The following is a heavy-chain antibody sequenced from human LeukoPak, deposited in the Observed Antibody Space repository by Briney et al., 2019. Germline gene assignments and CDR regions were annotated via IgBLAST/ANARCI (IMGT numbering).Heavy chain of an antibody. CDR2: IYTSGST. CDR1: GGSISSGGYY. D-gene: IGHD5-12*01. J-gene: IGHJ4*02. CDR3: ARDLGGYDFP. V-gene: IGHV4-61*02. Sequence: PSETLSLTCTVSGGSISSGGYYWSWIRQPAGKGLEWIGRIYTSGSTNYNPSLKSRVTMSVDTSKNQFSLKLSSVTAADTAVYYCARDLGGYDFPWGQGTLVTVSS.